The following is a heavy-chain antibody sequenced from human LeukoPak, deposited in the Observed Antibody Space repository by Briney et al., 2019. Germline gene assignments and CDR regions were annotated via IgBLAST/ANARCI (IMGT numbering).Heavy chain of an antibody. CDR3: AELGITMIGGV. CDR1: GFTFSDYE. Sequence: PGRSLRLSCAASGFTFSDYEMNWVRQAPGKGLEWLSHISISGTTIHYADSVKGRFTISRDNAKNSVYLQMTSLIAADTALYYCAELGITMIGGVWGKGTTVTISS. CDR2: ISISGTTI. J-gene: IGHJ6*03. V-gene: IGHV3-48*03. D-gene: IGHD3-10*02.